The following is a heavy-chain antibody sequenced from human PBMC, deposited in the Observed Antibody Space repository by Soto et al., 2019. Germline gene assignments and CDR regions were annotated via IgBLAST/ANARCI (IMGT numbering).Heavy chain of an antibody. J-gene: IGHJ4*02. V-gene: IGHV3-30*03. Sequence: PGGSLRLSCAASGFTFSSYGMHWVRQAPGKGLEWVAVISYDGSNKYYADSVKGRFTISRDNSKNTLYLQMNSLRAEGTAVYYCSSTAYGDYVAGYFDYWGQGTLVTVSS. CDR2: ISYDGSNK. CDR1: GFTFSSYG. D-gene: IGHD4-17*01. CDR3: SSTAYGDYVAGYFDY.